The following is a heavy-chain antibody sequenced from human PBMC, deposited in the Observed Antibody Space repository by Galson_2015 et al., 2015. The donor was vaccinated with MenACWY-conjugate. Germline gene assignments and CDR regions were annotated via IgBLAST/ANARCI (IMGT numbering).Heavy chain of an antibody. D-gene: IGHD6-13*01. V-gene: IGHV1-46*02. CDR1: GYPLDTPH. J-gene: IGHJ4*02. CDR3: ARGLKGVAAAMDF. Sequence: SMKIGCKAYGYPLDTPHVHWGRQPPGQGLEWMGVINPSGGITTYAQMFQGKVTMTTDDSTSTVYMELRSLNSEDAAVYFCARGLKGVAAAMDFWGQGTVVTVSS. CDR2: INPSGGIT.